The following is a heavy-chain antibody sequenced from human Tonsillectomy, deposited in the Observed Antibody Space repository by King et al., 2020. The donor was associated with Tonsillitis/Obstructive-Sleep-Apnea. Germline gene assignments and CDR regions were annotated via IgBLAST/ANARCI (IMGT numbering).Heavy chain of an antibody. CDR2: FYYHRST. Sequence: QLQESGPGQLQPSQTLSLTCRVSGGSVTSGALYWIWVRPSPWVALDYLGHFYYHRSTPYNPALRGRLAISIDTFNNQCTLRLNSVSAADTAVYYCSRVRWGNYARGYYFYYQDVWGTGTTVIVSS. CDR1: GGSVTSGALY. D-gene: IGHD3-16*01. CDR3: SRVRWGNYARGYYFYYQDV. V-gene: IGHV4-30-4*01. J-gene: IGHJ6*03.